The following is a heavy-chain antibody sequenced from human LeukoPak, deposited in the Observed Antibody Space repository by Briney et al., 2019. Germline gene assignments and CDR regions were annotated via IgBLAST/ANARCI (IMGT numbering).Heavy chain of an antibody. D-gene: IGHD3-22*01. CDR2: IRRKAYGGTT. CDR1: GFTFGDYI. J-gene: IGHJ4*02. V-gene: IGHV3-49*03. Sequence: QTGGSLRLSCTASGFTFGDYIMSWFRQAPGKGLEWVGFIRRKAYGGTTEYAASVKGRFTISRDDSKSIAYLQMNSLKTEDTAMYYCTRPARISMIVGDLGYFHYWGQGTLVTVSS. CDR3: TRPARISMIVGDLGYFHY.